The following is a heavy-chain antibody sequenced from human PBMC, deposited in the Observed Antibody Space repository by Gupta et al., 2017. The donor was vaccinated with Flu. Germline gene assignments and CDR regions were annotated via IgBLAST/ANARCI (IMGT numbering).Heavy chain of an antibody. Sequence: QVQLQESGPGLVKPSETLSLTCSVSGDSVSNKFYWGWIRQPPGKGLEWIGSIFHSGSTYYNPSLKSRATISIDTSRNQFSLSLTSVTDRDTAMYYCARVPATVWFGDLLVSGFDFWGPGILVTVSS. CDR3: ARVPATVWFGDLLVSGFDF. D-gene: IGHD3-10*01. CDR2: IFHSGST. V-gene: IGHV4-38-2*02. CDR1: GDSVSNKFY. J-gene: IGHJ4*02.